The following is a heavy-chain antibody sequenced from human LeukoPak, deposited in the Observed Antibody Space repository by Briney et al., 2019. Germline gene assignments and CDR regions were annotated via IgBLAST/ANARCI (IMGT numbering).Heavy chain of an antibody. CDR3: ARVGGYCSSTSCYDAFDI. CDR1: GYTFISFA. D-gene: IGHD2-2*01. J-gene: IGHJ3*02. CDR2: IIPIFGTA. V-gene: IGHV1-69*13. Sequence: ASVKVSCKASGYTFISFAISWVRQAPGQGLEWMGGIIPIFGTANYAQKFQGRVTITADESTSTAYMELSSLRSEDTAVYYCARVGGYCSSTSCYDAFDIWGQGTMVTVSS.